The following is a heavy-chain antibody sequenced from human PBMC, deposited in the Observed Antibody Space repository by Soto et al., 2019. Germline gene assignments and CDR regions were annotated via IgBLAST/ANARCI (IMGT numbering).Heavy chain of an antibody. CDR3: ARFSGSYTRGLDY. V-gene: IGHV3-72*01. CDR2: SRNKANSYST. CDR1: GFTFSDHY. Sequence: VQLVESGGGLVQPGGSLRLSCAASGFTFSDHYMDWVRQAPGKGLEWVGRSRNKANSYSTEYAASVKGRFTISRDESKNSLYLQMNSLKTEDTAVYYCARFSGSYTRGLDYWGQGNLVTVSS. J-gene: IGHJ4*02. D-gene: IGHD1-26*01.